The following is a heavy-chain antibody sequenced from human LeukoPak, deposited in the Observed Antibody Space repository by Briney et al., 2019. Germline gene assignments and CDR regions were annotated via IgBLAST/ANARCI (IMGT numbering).Heavy chain of an antibody. V-gene: IGHV3-21*01. Sequence: GGSLRLSCAASGFTFSTYYMTWVRQAPGNGLEWVSSISSSSTYIYYADSLKGRFTISRDNAKNSLFLQMNSLRAEDTAVYYCARESYYYDSSGYYYGSHAFDIWGQGTMVTVSS. CDR3: ARESYYYDSSGYYYGSHAFDI. CDR1: GFTFSTYY. D-gene: IGHD3-22*01. CDR2: ISSSSTYI. J-gene: IGHJ3*02.